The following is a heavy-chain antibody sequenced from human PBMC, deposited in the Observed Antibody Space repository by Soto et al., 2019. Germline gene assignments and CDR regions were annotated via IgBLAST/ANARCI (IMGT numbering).Heavy chain of an antibody. Sequence: GESLKISCKGSGYSFSSYWIGWVRQMPGKGLEWMGIIYPGDSDTRYSPSFQGQVTISVDKSSSTAYLQWSSLKASDTATYYCARQDGWYRTYYFGMDVWGQGTTVTVSS. CDR2: IYPGDSDT. CDR1: GYSFSSYW. V-gene: IGHV5-51*01. D-gene: IGHD6-19*01. J-gene: IGHJ6*02. CDR3: ARQDGWYRTYYFGMDV.